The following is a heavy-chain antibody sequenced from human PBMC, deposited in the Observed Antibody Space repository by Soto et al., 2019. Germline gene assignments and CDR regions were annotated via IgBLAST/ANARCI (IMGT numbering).Heavy chain of an antibody. J-gene: IGHJ4*02. CDR1: GGSISSGGYS. CDR2: IYHSGST. D-gene: IGHD5-18*01. V-gene: IGHV4-30-2*01. CDR3: ARGGRGYSYGALYYFDY. Sequence: SETLSLTCAVSGGSISSGGYSWSWIRQPPGKGLEWIGYIYHSGSTYYNPSLKSRVTISVDRFKNQFSLKLSSVTAADTAVYYCARGGRGYSYGALYYFDYWGQGTLVTVSS.